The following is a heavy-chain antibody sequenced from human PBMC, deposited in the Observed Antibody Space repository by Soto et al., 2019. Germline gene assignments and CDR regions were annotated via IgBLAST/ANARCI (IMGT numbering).Heavy chain of an antibody. Sequence: GGPLRLSCAASGFLFNTYGMHWIRQAPGKGLEWLAFISYDGSNEYYADSVKGRLTISRDNSNYTLFLQMDSLRAEDTAVYYCARDNYGYDYCGQGTLVTVSS. CDR2: ISYDGSNE. D-gene: IGHD5-18*01. V-gene: IGHV3-30-3*01. CDR1: GFLFNTYG. J-gene: IGHJ4*02. CDR3: ARDNYGYDY.